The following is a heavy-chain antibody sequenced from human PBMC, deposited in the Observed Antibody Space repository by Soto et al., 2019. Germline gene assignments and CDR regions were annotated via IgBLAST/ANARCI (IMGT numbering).Heavy chain of an antibody. CDR2: MYYSGST. J-gene: IGHJ3*02. D-gene: IGHD2-2*01. CDR1: GGSISSSSYY. CDR3: ARHPYSAPYIVVVATAIVLDAFDI. Sequence: SETLSLTCTVSGGSISSSSYYWGWIRQPPGKGLEWIGSMYYSGSTFSNPSLKSRVTISVDTSKNQLSLKLSSVTAPDTAVYYCARHPYSAPYIVVVATAIVLDAFDIWGQGTMVTVSS. V-gene: IGHV4-39*01.